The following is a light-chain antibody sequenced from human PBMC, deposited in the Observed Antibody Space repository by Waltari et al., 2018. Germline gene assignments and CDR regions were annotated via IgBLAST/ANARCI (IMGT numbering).Light chain of an antibody. Sequence: SSELTPDPAVYVALGQTARTTCQGDHLSSSNERWYQQKQDQAPVLFSYGKNTRPSGIPDRFSGSSSGNTASLTITGAQAEDEADYYCNSRDSSGNPVVFGGGTKLTVL. CDR3: NSRDSSGNPVV. V-gene: IGLV3-19*01. CDR1: HLSSSN. J-gene: IGLJ2*01. CDR2: GKN.